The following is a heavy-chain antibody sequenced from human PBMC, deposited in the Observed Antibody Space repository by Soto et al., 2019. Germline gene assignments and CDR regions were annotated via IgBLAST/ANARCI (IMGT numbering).Heavy chain of an antibody. CDR2: ISYDGSNK. J-gene: IGHJ4*02. CDR3: AQGIYAAAAGSPFDY. V-gene: IGHV3-30*18. Sequence: QVQLVESGGGVVQPGRSLRLSCAASGFTFSSYGMHWVRQVPGKGLEWVAVISYDGSNKYYADSVKGRFTISRDYSKNTLYMQMNSLRAEDTAVYYCAQGIYAAAAGSPFDYWGQGAPVTVSS. D-gene: IGHD6-13*01. CDR1: GFTFSSYG.